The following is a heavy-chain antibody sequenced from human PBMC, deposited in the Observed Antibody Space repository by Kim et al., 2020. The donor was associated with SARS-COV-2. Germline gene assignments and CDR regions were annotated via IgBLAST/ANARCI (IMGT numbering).Heavy chain of an antibody. D-gene: IGHD4-17*01. V-gene: IGHV3-74*01. Sequence: DGSGTSYADAVKGRFTISRDNAKNTWYLQMNSLRAEDTAVYYRTTVGEKWGQGALVTVSS. J-gene: IGHJ4*02. CDR3: TTVGEK. CDR2: DGSGT.